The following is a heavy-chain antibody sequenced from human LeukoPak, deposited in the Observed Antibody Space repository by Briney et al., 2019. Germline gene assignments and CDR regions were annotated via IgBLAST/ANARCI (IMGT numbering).Heavy chain of an antibody. Sequence: GGSLRLSCEASGFTFSTFAMIWVRQPPGKGLEWVSSIFPSGGEIHYADSVRGRFPISRDSYKSTLSLQMHIQRAEDTAIYYCAACRQVLLPFESWGQGTLVTVYS. CDR3: AACRQVLLPFES. D-gene: IGHD1-1*01. J-gene: IGHJ4*02. V-gene: IGHV3-23*01. CDR1: GFTFSTFA. CDR2: IFPSGGEI.